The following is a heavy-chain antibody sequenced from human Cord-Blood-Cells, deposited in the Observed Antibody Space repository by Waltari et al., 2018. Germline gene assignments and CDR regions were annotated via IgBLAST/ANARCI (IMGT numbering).Heavy chain of an antibody. CDR2: IKQDGSEK. J-gene: IGHJ3*02. D-gene: IGHD6-13*01. CDR3: ARDYSQLGDAFDI. Sequence: EVQLVESGGGLVQPGGSLRLSCAASGFTFSSYWMSWVRQAPGKGLGWVANIKQDGSEKYYVDSGKGRFTSARDNAKNSLYLQMNSLRAEDTAVYYCARDYSQLGDAFDIWGQGTMVTVSS. CDR1: GFTFSSYW. V-gene: IGHV3-7*01.